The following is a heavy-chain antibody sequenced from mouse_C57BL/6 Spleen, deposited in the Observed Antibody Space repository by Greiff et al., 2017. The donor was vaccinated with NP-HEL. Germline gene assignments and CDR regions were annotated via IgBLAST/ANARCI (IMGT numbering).Heavy chain of an antibody. CDR1: GYTFTSYW. Sequence: VQLQQPGAELVKPGASVKMSCKASGYTFTSYWITWVKQRPGQGLEWIGDIYPGSGSTNYNEKFKSKATLTVDTSSSTAYMQLSSLTSEDSAVYYCASPDGYYLYAAMDYWGQGTSVTVSS. V-gene: IGHV1-55*01. D-gene: IGHD2-3*01. CDR3: ASPDGYYLYAAMDY. J-gene: IGHJ4*01. CDR2: IYPGSGST.